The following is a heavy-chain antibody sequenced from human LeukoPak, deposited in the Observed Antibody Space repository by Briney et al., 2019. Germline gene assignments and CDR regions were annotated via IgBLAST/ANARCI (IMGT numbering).Heavy chain of an antibody. Sequence: SETLSLTCTVSGGSISSYYWSWIRQPPGKGLEWIGYIYYSGSTNYNPSLKSRVTISVDTSKNQFSLKLSSVTAADTAVYYCAMASGWAGPPDYWGQGTLVTVSS. V-gene: IGHV4-59*08. CDR3: AMASGWAGPPDY. J-gene: IGHJ4*02. CDR1: GGSISSYY. CDR2: IYYSGST. D-gene: IGHD6-19*01.